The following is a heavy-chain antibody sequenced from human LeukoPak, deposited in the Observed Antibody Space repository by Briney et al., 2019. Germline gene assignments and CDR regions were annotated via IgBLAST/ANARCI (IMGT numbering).Heavy chain of an antibody. V-gene: IGHV3-30*02. D-gene: IGHD6-19*01. CDR1: GFSFNIYG. Sequence: GGSLRLSCTPSGFSFNIYGMHWVRQAPGKGLEWVAFIRYDGSNEYYADSVKGRFTISRDNSKSTLYLQMSSLRAEDSAVYYCARDLTYSGWYYFGKWGQGTLVTVSS. J-gene: IGHJ4*02. CDR2: IRYDGSNE. CDR3: ARDLTYSGWYYFGK.